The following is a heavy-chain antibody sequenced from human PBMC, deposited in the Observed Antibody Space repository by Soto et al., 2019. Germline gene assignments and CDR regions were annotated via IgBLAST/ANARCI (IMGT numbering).Heavy chain of an antibody. CDR1: GFTFSSYA. CDR2: ISYVGSNK. Sequence: QVQLVESGGGVVQPGRSLRLSCAASGFTFSSYAIHWVRQAPGKGLEWVAVISYVGSNKYYADAVKGRFTISRDNSKNALYLQMNSLRAEDTAVYYCAKQTGVRFDYWGQGTLVTVSS. V-gene: IGHV3-30-3*01. D-gene: IGHD3-16*01. J-gene: IGHJ4*02. CDR3: AKQTGVRFDY.